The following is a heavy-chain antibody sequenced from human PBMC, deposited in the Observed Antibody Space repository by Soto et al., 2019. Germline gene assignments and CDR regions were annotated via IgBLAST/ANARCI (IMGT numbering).Heavy chain of an antibody. CDR2: MNPNSGNT. V-gene: IGHV1-8*01. J-gene: IGHJ4*02. CDR3: ARGYSGSDNFDY. D-gene: IGHD1-26*01. Sequence: ASVKVSCKASGYTFTIYDINWVRQATGQGLEWMGWMNPNSGNTGYAQKFQGRVTMTRNTSISTAYMELSSLRSEDTAVYYCARGYSGSDNFDYWGQGTLVTVSS. CDR1: GYTFTIYD.